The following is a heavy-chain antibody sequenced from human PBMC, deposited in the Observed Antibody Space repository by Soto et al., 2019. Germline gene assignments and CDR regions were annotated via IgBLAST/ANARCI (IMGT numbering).Heavy chain of an antibody. CDR2: IYYSGST. Sequence: SETLSLTCTLSGGSVSSGSYYWSWIRQPPGKGLEWIGYIYYSGSTNYNPSLKSRVTISVDTSKNQFSLKLSSVTAADTAVYYCARVGGTHYYYYYGMDVWGQGTTVTVSS. D-gene: IGHD3-16*01. CDR3: ARVGGTHYYYYYGMDV. CDR1: GGSVSSGSYY. V-gene: IGHV4-61*01. J-gene: IGHJ6*02.